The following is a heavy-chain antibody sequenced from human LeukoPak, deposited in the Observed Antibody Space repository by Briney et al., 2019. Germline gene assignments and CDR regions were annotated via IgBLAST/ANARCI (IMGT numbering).Heavy chain of an antibody. CDR1: GFTFSSYA. CDR3: AKEKYYGSD. D-gene: IGHD3-10*01. V-gene: IGHV3-23*01. CDR2: ISAGGGST. Sequence: AGGSLRLSCAASGFTFSSYAMSWVRQAPGKGLEWVSSISAGGGSTNYADSVKGRFTISRENPKNTLYLQMNSPRAEDTAVYYCAKEKYYGSDWGQGTLVTVSS. J-gene: IGHJ4*02.